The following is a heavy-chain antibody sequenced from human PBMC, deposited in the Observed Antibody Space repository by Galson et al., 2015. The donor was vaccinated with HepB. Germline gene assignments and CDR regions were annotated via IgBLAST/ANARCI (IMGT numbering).Heavy chain of an antibody. Sequence: SLRLSCAASGFTFSSYGMHWVRQAPGKGLEWVAVISYDGSNKYYADSVKGRFTISRDNSKNTLYLQMNSLRAEDTAVYYCAKPLWFGELFYFDYWGQGTLVPVSS. CDR3: AKPLWFGELFYFDY. J-gene: IGHJ4*02. D-gene: IGHD3-10*01. CDR2: ISYDGSNK. V-gene: IGHV3-30*18. CDR1: GFTFSSYG.